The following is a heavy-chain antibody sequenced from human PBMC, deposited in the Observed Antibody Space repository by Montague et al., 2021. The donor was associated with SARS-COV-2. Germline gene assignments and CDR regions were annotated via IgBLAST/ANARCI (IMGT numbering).Heavy chain of an antibody. CDR2: IKQDGSEK. CDR1: GFTFSSYW. D-gene: IGHD3-3*01. J-gene: IGHJ6*02. CDR3: ARDSFWSGYYTDYYGMDV. V-gene: IGHV3-7*01. Sequence: SLRLSCAASGFTFSSYWMSWVRQAPGKGLEWVANIKQDGSEKYYVDSVKCRFTISRDNAKNSPYLQMNSLRAEDTAVYYCARDSFWSGYYTDYYGMDVWGQGTTVTVSS.